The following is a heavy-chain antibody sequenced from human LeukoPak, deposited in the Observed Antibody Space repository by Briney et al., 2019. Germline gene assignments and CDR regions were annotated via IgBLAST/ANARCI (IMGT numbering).Heavy chain of an antibody. CDR2: ISDSGGRT. CDR1: GITLSNYG. Sequence: GGSLRLSCAVSGITLSNYGMSWVRQAPGKGLEWVAGISDSGGRTNYADSVKGRFTISRDNPKNTLYLQMNSLRAEDTAVYYCAKSRSGVWGQGTTVTVSS. V-gene: IGHV3-23*01. CDR3: AKSRSGV. J-gene: IGHJ6*02.